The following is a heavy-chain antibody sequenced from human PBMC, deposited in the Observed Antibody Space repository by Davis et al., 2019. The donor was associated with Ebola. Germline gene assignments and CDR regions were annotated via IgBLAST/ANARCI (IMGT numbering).Heavy chain of an antibody. J-gene: IGHJ3*02. CDR1: GGSISSYY. CDR2: IYYSGST. CDR3: ASLRRTITGMDDAFDI. V-gene: IGHV4-59*01. Sequence: SETLSLTCTVSGGSISSYYWSWIRQPPGKGLEWIGYIYYSGSTNYNPSLKSRVTISVDTSKNQFSLKLSSVTAADTAVYYCASLRRTITGMDDAFDIWGQGTMVTVSS. D-gene: IGHD2-8*02.